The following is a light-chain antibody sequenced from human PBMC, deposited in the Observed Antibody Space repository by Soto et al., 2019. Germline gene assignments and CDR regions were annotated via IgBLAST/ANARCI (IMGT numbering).Light chain of an antibody. Sequence: EIVMTQSPATLSVSPGERATLSCRASQSISDKLAWYQQKHGQAPRLLIYGASTRATAIPARFSGSGSGTEFTLTSSSLQSEDFAIYYCQYGGTFGQGTKLEIK. J-gene: IGKJ2*02. CDR1: QSISDK. CDR3: QYGGT. V-gene: IGKV3-15*01. CDR2: GAS.